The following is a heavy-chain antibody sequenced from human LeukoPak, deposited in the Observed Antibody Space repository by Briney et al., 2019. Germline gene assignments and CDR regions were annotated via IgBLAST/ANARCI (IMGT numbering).Heavy chain of an antibody. D-gene: IGHD3-22*01. CDR1: GGSMSSYY. CDR3: ARRQYYDSSGYWYYFDY. V-gene: IGHV4-59*08. CDR2: IYNSGST. Sequence: PSETLSLTCTVSGGSMSSYYWNWIRQPPGKGLEWIGYIYNSGSTNYNPSLKSRVTISVDTSKSQFSLKLSSVTAADTAVYYCARRQYYDSSGYWYYFDYWGQGTLVTASS. J-gene: IGHJ4*02.